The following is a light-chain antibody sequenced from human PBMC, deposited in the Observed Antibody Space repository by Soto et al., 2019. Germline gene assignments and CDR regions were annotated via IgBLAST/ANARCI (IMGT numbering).Light chain of an antibody. V-gene: IGLV6-57*04. J-gene: IGLJ3*02. Sequence: NFMLTQPHSVSGSPGKTVTISCTRTSGSIASSYVQWFQQRPGSVPTTVIFADKERPSGVPGRFSGSIDISSNSASLTISGLRTEDEADYYCQSYDRSTPVVFGGGTKLTVL. CDR1: SGSIASSY. CDR2: ADK. CDR3: QSYDRSTPVV.